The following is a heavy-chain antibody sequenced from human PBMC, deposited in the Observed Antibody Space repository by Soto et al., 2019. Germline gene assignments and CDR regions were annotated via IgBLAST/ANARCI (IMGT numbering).Heavy chain of an antibody. CDR1: GGSISSSSYY. Sequence: PSETLSLTCTVYGGSISSSSYYWGWIRQPPGKGLEWIGSIYYSGSTYYNPSLKSRVTISVDTSKNQFSLKLSSVTAADTAVYYCARLLWFGELLSNWGQGTLVTVSS. V-gene: IGHV4-39*01. D-gene: IGHD3-10*01. CDR3: ARLLWFGELLSN. J-gene: IGHJ4*02. CDR2: IYYSGST.